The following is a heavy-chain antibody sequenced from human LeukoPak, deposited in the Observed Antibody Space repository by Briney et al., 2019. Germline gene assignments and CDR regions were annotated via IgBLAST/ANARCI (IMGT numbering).Heavy chain of an antibody. Sequence: GESLKISCKASGVIFTSDWIGWVRQMRGKGLEWSGMVYPGDSDPRYSPSLQGQVTISADKSITTAFLQWSSLKASDTAIYCCARHRSGLFKDHFDYWGQGTLVTVSS. D-gene: IGHD2-15*01. J-gene: IGHJ4*02. CDR2: VYPGDSDP. V-gene: IGHV5-51*01. CDR3: ARHRSGLFKDHFDY. CDR1: GVIFTSDW.